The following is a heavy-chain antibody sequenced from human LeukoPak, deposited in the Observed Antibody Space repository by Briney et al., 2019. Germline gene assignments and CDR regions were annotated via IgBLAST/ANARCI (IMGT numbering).Heavy chain of an antibody. V-gene: IGHV5-51*01. J-gene: IGHJ5*02. CDR3: TTAHDILTGLNH. CDR2: IYPGDSDT. D-gene: IGHD3-9*01. CDR1: GYSFTSYW. Sequence: GESLKISCKGSGYSFTSYWIGWVRLMPGKGLEWMGIIYPGDSDTRYSPSFQGQVTISADKSISTAYLQWSSLKASDTAIYNRTTAHDILTGLNHWGQGTLVTVSS.